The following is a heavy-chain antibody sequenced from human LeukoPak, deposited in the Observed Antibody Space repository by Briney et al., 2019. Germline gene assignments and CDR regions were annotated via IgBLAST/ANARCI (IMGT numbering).Heavy chain of an antibody. CDR1: GFSFSSYA. V-gene: IGHV3-23*01. D-gene: IGHD6-19*01. CDR2: ISGSGDNT. J-gene: IGHJ4*02. Sequence: GGPLRLSCAASGFSFSSYAMSWVRQAPGKGLEWVSSISGSGDNTYYAEPVKGRFTISRDNSKNTLFLQMNSLRAEDTAVFYCAKRSGYTTGWFFDFWGQGTLVTVSS. CDR3: AKRSGYTTGWFFDF.